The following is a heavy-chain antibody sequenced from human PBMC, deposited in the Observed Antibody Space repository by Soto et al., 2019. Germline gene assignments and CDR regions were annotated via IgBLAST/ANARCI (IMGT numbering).Heavy chain of an antibody. V-gene: IGHV1-18*01. CDR2: ISAYNGNT. CDR3: ARSPIAVAGFGNYYYYSGMDV. D-gene: IGHD6-19*01. J-gene: IGHJ6*02. CDR1: GYTFTSYG. Sequence: ASVKVSCKASGYTFTSYGISWVRQAPGQGLEWMGWISAYNGNTNYAQKLQGRVTMTTDTSTSTAYMELRSLRSDDTAVYYCARSPIAVAGFGNYYYYSGMDVWGQGTRVTVAS.